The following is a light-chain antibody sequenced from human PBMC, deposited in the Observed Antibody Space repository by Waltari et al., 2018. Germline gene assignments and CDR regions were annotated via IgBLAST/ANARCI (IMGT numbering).Light chain of an antibody. V-gene: IGLV2-23*02. CDR1: NSDVGNYNL. CDR3: CSYAGSWIWV. J-gene: IGLJ3*02. CDR2: EVT. Sequence: QAALTQPASVSGSPGQSITISCTGSNSDVGNYNLVSWYQKNPGKAPKLIIYEVTNRPPGISDRFSGFKTGKTASLTISGLQAEDEADYYCCSYAGSWIWVFGGGTELTVL.